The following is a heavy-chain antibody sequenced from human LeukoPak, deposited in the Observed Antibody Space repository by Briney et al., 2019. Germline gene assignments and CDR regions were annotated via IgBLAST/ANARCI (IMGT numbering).Heavy chain of an antibody. CDR1: GYTFTGYY. D-gene: IGHD3-22*01. V-gene: IGHV1-2*02. J-gene: IGHJ4*02. CDR3: ATPSTRSSGYLFDY. CDR2: INPNSGGT. Sequence: ASVKVSCKASGYTFTGYYMHWVRQAPGQGLEWMGWINPNSGGTNYAQKFQGRVTMTRDTSISTAYVELSSLRSEDTAVYYCATPSTRSSGYLFDYWGQGTLVTVSS.